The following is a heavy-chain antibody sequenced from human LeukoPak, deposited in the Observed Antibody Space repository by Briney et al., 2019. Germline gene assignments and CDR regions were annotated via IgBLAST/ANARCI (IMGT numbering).Heavy chain of an antibody. Sequence: GGSLRLSCAASGFTFSSYWMHWVRQAPGKGLVWVSRINSDGSTTSYADSVKGRFTISRDNAKNTLYLQMNSLRAEDTAVYYCARFQPRDAFDIWGQGTMVTVSS. CDR1: GFTFSSYW. V-gene: IGHV3-74*01. CDR3: ARFQPRDAFDI. CDR2: INSDGSTT. J-gene: IGHJ3*02.